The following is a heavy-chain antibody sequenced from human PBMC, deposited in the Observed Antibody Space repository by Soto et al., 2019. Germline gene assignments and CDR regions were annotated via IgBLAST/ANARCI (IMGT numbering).Heavy chain of an antibody. CDR2: ISAYNGNT. Sequence: QVQLVQSGAEVKKPGASVKVSCKASGYTFTSYGISWVRQAPGQGLEWMGWISAYNGNTNYAQKLQGRVTMTTDTPTSTAYMELRSLRSDDTAVYYCARSWVAAANYYYGMDVWGQGTTVTVSS. D-gene: IGHD6-13*01. CDR3: ARSWVAAANYYYGMDV. V-gene: IGHV1-18*04. CDR1: GYTFTSYG. J-gene: IGHJ6*02.